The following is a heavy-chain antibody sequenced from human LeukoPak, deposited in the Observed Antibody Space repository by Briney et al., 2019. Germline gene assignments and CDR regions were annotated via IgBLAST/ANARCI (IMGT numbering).Heavy chain of an antibody. CDR3: AKDTRFLGDSSGFSFDY. D-gene: IGHD3-22*01. V-gene: IGHV3-11*01. Sequence: PGGSLRLSCAVSGFTFSDYYMSWIRRAPGKGLEWISYISHTSSTRNYADSVKGQFTISRDNAKNSLYLQMNSLRAEDTALYYCAKDTRFLGDSSGFSFDYWGQGTLVTVSS. CDR1: GFTFSDYY. CDR2: ISHTSSTR. J-gene: IGHJ4*02.